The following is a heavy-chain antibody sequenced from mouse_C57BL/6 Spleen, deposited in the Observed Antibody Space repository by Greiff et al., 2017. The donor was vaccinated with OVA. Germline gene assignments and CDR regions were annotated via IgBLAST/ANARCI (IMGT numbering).Heavy chain of an antibody. CDR1: GYTFTDYY. V-gene: IGHV1-19*01. J-gene: IGHJ3*01. Sequence: EVQLLESGPVLVKPGASVKMSCKASGYTFTDYYMNWVKQSHGKSLEWIGVINPYNGGTSYNQKFKGKATLTVDKSSSTAYMELNSLTSEDSAVYYCATSYYGSSFWFAYWGQGTLVTVSA. CDR3: ATSYYGSSFWFAY. CDR2: INPYNGGT. D-gene: IGHD1-1*01.